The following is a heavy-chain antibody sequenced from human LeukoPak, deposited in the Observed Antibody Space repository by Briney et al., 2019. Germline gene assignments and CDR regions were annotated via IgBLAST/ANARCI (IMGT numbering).Heavy chain of an antibody. Sequence: GRSLRLSCAASGFTFSSYAMHWVRQAPGKGLEWVAVISYDGSNKYYADSVKGRFTISRDNSKNTLYLQMNYLRAEDTAVYYCAKDPTSVGGRHDWLLDSWGQGTLVTVSS. CDR2: ISYDGSNK. V-gene: IGHV3-30-3*01. J-gene: IGHJ5*02. D-gene: IGHD3-9*01. CDR1: GFTFSSYA. CDR3: AKDPTSVGGRHDWLLDS.